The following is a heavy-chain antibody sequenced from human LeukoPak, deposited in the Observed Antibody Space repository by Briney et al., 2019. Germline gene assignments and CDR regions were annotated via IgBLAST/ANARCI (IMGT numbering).Heavy chain of an antibody. Sequence: GGSLRLSCAASGFTFSNYEMNWVRQAPGKGLEWVSYISSSGSTIYYADSVKGRFTISRDNAKNSLYLQMNSLRAEDTAVYYCARDRRYDSSGYYPALEYWGQGTLVTVSS. CDR2: ISSSGSTI. D-gene: IGHD3-22*01. V-gene: IGHV3-48*03. CDR1: GFTFSNYE. J-gene: IGHJ4*02. CDR3: ARDRRYDSSGYYPALEY.